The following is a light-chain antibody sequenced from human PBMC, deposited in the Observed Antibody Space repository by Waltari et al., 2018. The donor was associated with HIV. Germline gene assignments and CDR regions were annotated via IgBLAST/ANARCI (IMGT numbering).Light chain of an antibody. Sequence: QSALTQPASVSGSPGQSITISCTGTSSAVGGYNYVSWSQQHPGKAPKLMIYEVSNRPSGVSNRFSGSKSGNTASLTISGLQAEDEADYYCSSYTSSSTLNVVFGGGTKLTVL. CDR1: SSAVGGYNY. V-gene: IGLV2-14*01. CDR2: EVS. CDR3: SSYTSSSTLNVV. J-gene: IGLJ2*01.